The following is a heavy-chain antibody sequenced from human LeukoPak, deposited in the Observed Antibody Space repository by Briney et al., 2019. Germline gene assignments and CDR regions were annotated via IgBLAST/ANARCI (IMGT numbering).Heavy chain of an antibody. Sequence: ASVKVSCKASGYTFTSYDINWVRQATGQGLEWMGWMNPNSGNTGYAQKFQGRVTMTRNTSISTAYMELSSLRSEDTAVYYCARESRGFLEWLLPFDYWGQGTLVTVSS. CDR2: MNPNSGNT. J-gene: IGHJ4*02. V-gene: IGHV1-8*01. CDR1: GYTFTSYD. D-gene: IGHD3-3*01. CDR3: ARESRGFLEWLLPFDY.